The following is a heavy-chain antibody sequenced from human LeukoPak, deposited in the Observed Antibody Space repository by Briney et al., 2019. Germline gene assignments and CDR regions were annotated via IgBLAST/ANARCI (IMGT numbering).Heavy chain of an antibody. CDR2: IRQDGSDK. Sequence: PGGSLRLSCAASGFTFTDYWMTWVRQAPGKGLEWVASIRQDGSDKYYVDSVKGRFIISRDNAKNSLYLQMSSLRAEDTALYYCARPVLTHRGYFDYWGQGTLVTVSS. J-gene: IGHJ4*02. D-gene: IGHD3/OR15-3a*01. CDR3: ARPVLTHRGYFDY. V-gene: IGHV3-7*01. CDR1: GFTFTDYW.